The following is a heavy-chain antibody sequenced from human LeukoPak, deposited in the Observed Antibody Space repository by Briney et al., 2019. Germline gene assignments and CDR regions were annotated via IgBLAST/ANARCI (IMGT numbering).Heavy chain of an antibody. D-gene: IGHD4-17*01. CDR3: ARDHGFDY. V-gene: IGHV3-48*02. CDR1: GFTFSRYS. J-gene: IGHJ4*02. CDR2: ISSSTV. Sequence: GGSLRLSCAASGFTFSRYSMNWVRQAPGKGLEWVSYISSSTVYYADSVKGRFTISRDNAKKSLYLELNSLRDEDTAVYYCARDHGFDYWGQGTLVTVSS.